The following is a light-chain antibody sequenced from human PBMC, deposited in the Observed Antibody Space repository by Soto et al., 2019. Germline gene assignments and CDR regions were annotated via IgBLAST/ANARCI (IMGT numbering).Light chain of an antibody. CDR1: SSDVGGYNY. Sequence: QSALTQPRSVSGSPGQSVTISCTGTSSDVGGYNYVSWYQQHPGKAPKLMIYDVSKRPSGVPDRVSGSKSGNTASLTISGLQAEDEADYSCCSYAGSSDVVFGGGTKLTVL. CDR2: DVS. CDR3: CSYAGSSDVV. J-gene: IGLJ2*01. V-gene: IGLV2-11*01.